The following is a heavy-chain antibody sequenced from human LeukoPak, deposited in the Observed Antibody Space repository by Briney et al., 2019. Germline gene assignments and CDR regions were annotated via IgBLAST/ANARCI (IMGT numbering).Heavy chain of an antibody. V-gene: IGHV3-23*01. D-gene: IGHD1-7*01. J-gene: IGHJ4*02. CDR1: GFTFSSYA. CDR3: AKDKVTHWNYFFEYYFDY. Sequence: PGGSLRLSCAASGFTFSSYAMSWVRQAPGKGLEWVSAISGSGGSTYYADSVKGRFTISRDNSKNTLYLQMNSLRAEDTAVYYCAKDKVTHWNYFFEYYFDYWGQGTLVTVSS. CDR2: ISGSGGST.